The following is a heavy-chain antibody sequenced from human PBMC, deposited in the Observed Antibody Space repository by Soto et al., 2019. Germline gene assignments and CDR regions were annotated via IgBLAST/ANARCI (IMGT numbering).Heavy chain of an antibody. CDR1: GGTFSSYT. D-gene: IGHD2-15*01. V-gene: IGHV1-69*02. CDR3: ARATHPTGYCSGGSCYSDHFDI. CDR2: IIPILGIA. J-gene: IGHJ3*02. Sequence: ASVKVACKASGGTFSSYTISWVRQAPGQGLEWMGRIIPILGIANYAQKFQGRVTITADKSTSTAYMELSSLRSEDTAVYYCARATHPTGYCSGGSCYSDHFDIWGQGTMVTVSS.